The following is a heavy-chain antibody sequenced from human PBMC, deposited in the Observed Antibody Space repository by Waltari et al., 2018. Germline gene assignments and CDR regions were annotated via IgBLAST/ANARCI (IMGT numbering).Heavy chain of an antibody. CDR1: GDILNSYA. J-gene: IGHJ4*02. V-gene: IGHV1-69*04. D-gene: IGHD1-26*01. Sequence: QVHLVQSGPEVKKPGSSVRVSCKASGDILNSYAIAWVRQAPGQGLEWMGRVIPTVGTTNYAQNFQGRLKITSDTSTTSVTMELSGLKFDDTGIYYCTSNTYYVPDYWGQGTVVNV. CDR3: TSNTYYVPDY. CDR2: VIPTVGTT.